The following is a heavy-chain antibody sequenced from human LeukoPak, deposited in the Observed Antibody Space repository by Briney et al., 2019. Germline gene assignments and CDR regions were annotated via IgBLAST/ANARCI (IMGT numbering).Heavy chain of an antibody. Sequence: GGSLRLSCAASGFTFSSYAMHWVRQAPGKGLEWVAVISYDGSNKYYADSVKGRFTISRDNSKNTLYLQMNSLRAEDTAVYYCARVNRCSSTSCYIYGMDVWGKGTTVTVSS. CDR3: ARVNRCSSTSCYIYGMDV. J-gene: IGHJ6*04. CDR2: ISYDGSNK. D-gene: IGHD2-2*02. CDR1: GFTFSSYA. V-gene: IGHV3-30*04.